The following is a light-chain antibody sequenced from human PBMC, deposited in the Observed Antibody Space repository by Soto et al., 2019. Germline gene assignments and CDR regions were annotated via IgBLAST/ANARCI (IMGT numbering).Light chain of an antibody. CDR3: QQLNSYPLT. V-gene: IGKV1-9*01. Sequence: IQLTQSPSSLSASVGDRVTITCRASQDIAIYLAWYQQKPGEAPKLLIYAASTLYGGVPSRFSGSGSGTDFALTITSLQAEDFATYYCQQLNSYPLTFGPGTKVDIK. CDR1: QDIAIY. CDR2: AAS. J-gene: IGKJ3*01.